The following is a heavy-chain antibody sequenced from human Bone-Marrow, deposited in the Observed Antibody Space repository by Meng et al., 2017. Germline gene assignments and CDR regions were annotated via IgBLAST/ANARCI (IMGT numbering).Heavy chain of an antibody. V-gene: IGHV3-73*01. J-gene: IGHJ4*02. D-gene: IGHD4-23*01. CDR2: IRSKANSYAT. CDR1: GFTFSGSA. Sequence: SLKISCAASGFTFSGSAMHWVRQASGKGLEWVGRIRSKANSYATAYAASVKGRFTISRDDSKNTAYLQMNSLKTEDTAVYYCTTMTTVVTSDYWGQGTLVTVSS. CDR3: TTMTTVVTSDY.